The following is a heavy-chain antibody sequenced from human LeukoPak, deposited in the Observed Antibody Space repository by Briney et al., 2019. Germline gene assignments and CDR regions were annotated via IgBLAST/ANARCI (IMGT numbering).Heavy chain of an antibody. V-gene: IGHV4-39*07. Sequence: PSETLSLTCSVSGGSISSSTYYWGWIRQPPGKGLEWIGSIYYSGSTYYNPSLKSRVTISVDTSQNQFSLKLSSVTAADTAVYYCARRSRGSYRVFDYWGQGTLVTVSS. CDR2: IYYSGST. D-gene: IGHD1-26*01. CDR1: GGSISSSTYY. CDR3: ARRSRGSYRVFDY. J-gene: IGHJ4*02.